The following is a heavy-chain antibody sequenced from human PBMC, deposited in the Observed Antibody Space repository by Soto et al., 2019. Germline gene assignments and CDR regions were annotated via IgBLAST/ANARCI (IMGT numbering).Heavy chain of an antibody. CDR3: ARQVGGDYGERLLDY. CDR1: GGSFSGYY. D-gene: IGHD4-17*01. CDR2: INHSGST. Sequence: SETLSLTCAVYGGSFSGYYWSWIRQPPGKGLEWIGEINHSGSTNYNPSLKSRVTISVDTSKNQFSLKLSSVTAADTAVYYCARQVGGDYGERLLDYWGQGTLVTVSS. J-gene: IGHJ4*02. V-gene: IGHV4-34*01.